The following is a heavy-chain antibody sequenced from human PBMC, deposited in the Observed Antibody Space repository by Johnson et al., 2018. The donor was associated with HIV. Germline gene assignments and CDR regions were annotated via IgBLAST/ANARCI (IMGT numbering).Heavy chain of an antibody. CDR2: ISGSGGST. V-gene: IGHV3-23*04. CDR3: AKGDIVVVPAADYSSSSVDI. D-gene: IGHD2-2*01. J-gene: IGHJ3*02. Sequence: VQLVESGGRVVRRGGSLRLSCAASGFTFSSYAMSWVRQAPGKGLEWVSAISGSGGSTYYADSVKGRFTISRDNSKNTLYLQMNSLRAEDTAVYYCAKGDIVVVPAADYSSSSVDIWGQGTMVTVSS. CDR1: GFTFSSYA.